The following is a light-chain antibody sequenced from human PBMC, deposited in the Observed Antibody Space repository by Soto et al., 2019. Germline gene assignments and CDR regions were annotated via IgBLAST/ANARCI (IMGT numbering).Light chain of an antibody. Sequence: DIQMTQSPSSLSASVGDTVTITCRASQDIINHLAWYQQRPGKVPNLLIYGASTLHSGVPSRFRGSGSGTHFTLIISSLQPEDVATYYCQNYHLAFGTFGQGTRLEIK. CDR2: GAS. CDR3: QNYHLAFGT. CDR1: QDIINH. V-gene: IGKV1-27*01. J-gene: IGKJ5*01.